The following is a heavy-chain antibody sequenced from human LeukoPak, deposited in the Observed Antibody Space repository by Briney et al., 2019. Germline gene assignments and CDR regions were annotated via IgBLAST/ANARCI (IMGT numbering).Heavy chain of an antibody. D-gene: IGHD2-15*01. CDR2: IIPIFGTA. J-gene: IGHJ6*02. CDR3: AREDDCSGGSCYQYYGMDV. V-gene: IGHV1-69*13. CDR1: GGTFSIYA. Sequence: GASVTVSCTASGGTFSIYAISWVRQAPGQGLEWMGGIIPIFGTANYAQKFQGRVTITADESTSTAYLELSSLRSEDTAVYYCAREDDCSGGSCYQYYGMDVWGQGTTVTVSS.